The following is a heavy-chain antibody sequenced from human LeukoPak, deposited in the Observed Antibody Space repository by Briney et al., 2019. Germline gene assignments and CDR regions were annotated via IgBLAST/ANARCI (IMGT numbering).Heavy chain of an antibody. J-gene: IGHJ4*02. V-gene: IGHV4-61*01. CDR2: IYYSGST. D-gene: IGHD3-22*01. Sequence: PSETLSLTCTVSGGSVSSGSYYWSWIRQPPGKGLEWIGYIYYSGSTSYNPSLKSRVTISLDTSKNQFSLRLTSLTAADTAVYYCARVGKDSSGFDYWGQGTLDTVSS. CDR1: GGSVSSGSYY. CDR3: ARVGKDSSGFDY.